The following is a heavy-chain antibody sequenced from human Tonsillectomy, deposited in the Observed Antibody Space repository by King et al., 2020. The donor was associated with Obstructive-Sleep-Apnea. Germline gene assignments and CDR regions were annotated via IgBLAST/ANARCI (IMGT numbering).Heavy chain of an antibody. CDR3: AKDDVLRYFDWSPHPFDY. CDR1: GFTFSSYA. CDR2: ISGSGGST. V-gene: IGHV3-23*04. Sequence: VQLVESGGGLVQPGGSLRLSCAASGFTFSSYAMSWVRQAPGKGLEWVSAISGSGGSTYYADSVKGRFTLSRDNSKNTLYLQMNSLRAEDTAVYYCAKDDVLRYFDWSPHPFDYWGQGTLVTVSS. J-gene: IGHJ4*02. D-gene: IGHD3-9*01.